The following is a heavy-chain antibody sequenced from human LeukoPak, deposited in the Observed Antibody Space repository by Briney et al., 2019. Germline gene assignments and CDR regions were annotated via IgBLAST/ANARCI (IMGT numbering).Heavy chain of an antibody. CDR1: GLTFSSYW. D-gene: IGHD3-10*01. V-gene: IGHV3-7*01. J-gene: IGHJ6*03. CDR3: ARVDGSGSYIYYYYMDV. CDR2: IKQDGSEK. Sequence: PGGSLRLSCGASGLTFSSYWMSWVRQAPGKGLEWVANIKQDGSEKYYVDSVKGRFTISRDNAKNSLYLQMNSLRAEDTAVYYCARVDGSGSYIYYYYMDVWGKGTTVTVSS.